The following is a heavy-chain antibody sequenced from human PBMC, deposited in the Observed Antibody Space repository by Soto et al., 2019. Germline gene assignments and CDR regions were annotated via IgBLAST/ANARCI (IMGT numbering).Heavy chain of an antibody. D-gene: IGHD6-13*01. CDR1: GGSISSGGYY. CDR2: IYYSGST. V-gene: IGHV4-31*03. Sequence: QVQLQESGPGLVKPSQTLSLTCTVSGGSISSGGYYWSWIRQHPGKGLEWIGYIYYSGSTYYNPSLKSRVAGSVDTSKNQFSLKPSSVTAGNTAVYYCASLDIAAAGHNWFVPWGQGTLVTVSS. J-gene: IGHJ5*02. CDR3: ASLDIAAAGHNWFVP.